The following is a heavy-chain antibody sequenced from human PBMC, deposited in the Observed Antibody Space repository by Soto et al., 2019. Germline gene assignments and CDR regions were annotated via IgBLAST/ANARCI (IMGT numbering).Heavy chain of an antibody. J-gene: IGHJ4*02. CDR3: AKKVNSGPGSQYFDY. CDR1: GFTFSIYS. V-gene: IGHV3-23*01. Sequence: GGSLRLSCAASGFTFSIYSMSWVRHAPGKGLEWVSGFRTGGDDGTTYYADSVKGRFTISRDNSKNTLFLQMNSLRAEDTAIYYCAKKVNSGPGSQYFDYWGQGTLVTVSS. CDR2: FRTGGDDGTT. D-gene: IGHD3-10*01.